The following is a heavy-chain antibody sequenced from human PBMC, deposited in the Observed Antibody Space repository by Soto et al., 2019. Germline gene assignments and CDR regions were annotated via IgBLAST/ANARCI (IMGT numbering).Heavy chain of an antibody. CDR3: ARVFLVVAASNWFDP. V-gene: IGHV1-18*04. D-gene: IGHD2-15*01. CDR1: GYTFTSYG. Sequence: ASAKVSCKASGYTFTSYGISWVRQAPGQGLEWMGWISAYNGNTNYAQKLQGRVTMTTDTSTSTAYMELRSLRSDDTAVYYCARVFLVVAASNWFDPWGQGTLVTVSS. J-gene: IGHJ5*02. CDR2: ISAYNGNT.